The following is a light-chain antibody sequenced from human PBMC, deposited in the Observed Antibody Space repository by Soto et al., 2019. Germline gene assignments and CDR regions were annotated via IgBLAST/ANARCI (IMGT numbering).Light chain of an antibody. J-gene: IGKJ1*01. CDR3: QQYNSYSLT. V-gene: IGKV1-5*01. Sequence: DIQMTQSPSSLSASXXDRVTITCWASQSISSYLNWYQQKPGKAPKXXIYAASSLQSGVPSRFSGSGSGTEFTLTISSLQPDDFATYYCQQYNSYSLTFGQGTKVDIK. CDR2: AAS. CDR1: QSISSY.